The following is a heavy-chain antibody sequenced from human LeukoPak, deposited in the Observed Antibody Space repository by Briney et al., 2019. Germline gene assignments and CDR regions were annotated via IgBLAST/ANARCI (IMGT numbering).Heavy chain of an antibody. Sequence: SETLSLTCTVSGGSISSSSSYWGWIRQPPGKGLEWIGSIYYSGSTYYNPSLKSRVTISVDTSKNQFSLKLSSVTAADTAVYYCSKTYYYDSSGQNDYWGQGTLVTVSS. J-gene: IGHJ4*02. CDR1: GGSISSSSSY. CDR3: SKTYYYDSSGQNDY. D-gene: IGHD3-22*01. CDR2: IYYSGST. V-gene: IGHV4-39*01.